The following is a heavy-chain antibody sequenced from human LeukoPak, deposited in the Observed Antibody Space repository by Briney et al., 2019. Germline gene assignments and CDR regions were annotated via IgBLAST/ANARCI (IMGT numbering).Heavy chain of an antibody. Sequence: GASVKVSGKAAGYTFTGYYIHWVRQAPGQGLEWRGCINPKSGGTNNAQKFQGRGNMTRDTSITTAYMELSTLRSDDTAVYYCASGLYYYYYMDVWGKGTTVTVSS. CDR2: INPKSGGT. CDR3: ASGLYYYYYMDV. V-gene: IGHV1-2*02. CDR1: GYTFTGYY. J-gene: IGHJ6*03.